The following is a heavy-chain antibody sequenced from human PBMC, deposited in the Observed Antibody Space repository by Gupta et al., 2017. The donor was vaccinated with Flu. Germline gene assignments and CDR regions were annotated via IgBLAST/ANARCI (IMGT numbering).Heavy chain of an antibody. CDR1: GFTFSSSS. D-gene: IGHD2-21*02. V-gene: IGHV3-23*01. CDR2: ISGSGGST. CDR3: AKDRIVVVTAIFDY. J-gene: IGHJ4*02. Sequence: EVQLLESGGGLVQPGGSLRLSCAAPGFTFSSSSMSWVRQAPGKGLEWVSAISGSGGSTYYADSVKGRFTISRDNSKNTLCLQMNSLRAEDTAVYYCAKDRIVVVTAIFDYWGQGTLVTVSS.